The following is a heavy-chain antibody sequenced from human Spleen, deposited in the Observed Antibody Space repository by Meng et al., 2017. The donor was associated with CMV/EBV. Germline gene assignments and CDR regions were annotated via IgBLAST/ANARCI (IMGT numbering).Heavy chain of an antibody. Sequence: GESLKISCAASGFTFSSYAMHWVRQAPGKGLEWVAVISYDGSNKYYADSVKGRFTISRDNARNSLFLQMNSLSAEDTAVYYCAREVEGTAAGSYWGQGTLVTVSS. V-gene: IGHV3-30*04. CDR2: ISYDGSNK. D-gene: IGHD6-13*01. CDR3: AREVEGTAAGSY. J-gene: IGHJ4*02. CDR1: GFTFSSYA.